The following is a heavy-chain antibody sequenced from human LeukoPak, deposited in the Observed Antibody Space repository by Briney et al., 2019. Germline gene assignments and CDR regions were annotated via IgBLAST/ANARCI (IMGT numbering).Heavy chain of an antibody. CDR2: IYYSGST. V-gene: IGHV4-59*08. D-gene: IGHD5-18*01. CDR1: GGSISSYY. CDR3: ARRRSMVVDTAIPMPYAFDI. J-gene: IGHJ3*02. Sequence: SETLSLTCTVYGGSISSYYWSWIRQPPGKGLEWIGDIYYSGSTNYNPSLKCRVTISVDTSKNQFCLKLSSVTAADTAVYYCARRRSMVVDTAIPMPYAFDILGQGTMVTVSS.